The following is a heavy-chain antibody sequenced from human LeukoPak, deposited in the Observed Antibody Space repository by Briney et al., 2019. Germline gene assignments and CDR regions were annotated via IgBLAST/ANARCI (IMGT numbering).Heavy chain of an antibody. CDR2: IGKDGST. D-gene: IGHD3-16*01. V-gene: IGHV3-13*01. J-gene: IGHJ3*01. CDR1: GFTFSYYD. Sequence: GGSLRLSCAASGFTFSYYDMHWVRQVTGKSLEWVSGIGKDGSTYYPGSVKGRFTISRENAKNSLYLQMNSLRAGDTAVCYCIRDLGLSHAYGAFDVWGQGTMVTVSS. CDR3: IRDLGLSHAYGAFDV.